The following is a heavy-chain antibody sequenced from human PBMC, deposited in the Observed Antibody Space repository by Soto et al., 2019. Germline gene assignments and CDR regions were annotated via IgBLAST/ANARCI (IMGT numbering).Heavy chain of an antibody. J-gene: IGHJ3*02. D-gene: IGHD2-15*01. CDR3: ARAYRIGIVVVVAATSELGDFDI. CDR2: INPSGGST. Sequence: ALGQVSCKAYGYTFTSYYITWVVQAPGQGLEWMGIINPSGGSTVYEEKCQGRGTINEDTSTSAVYMELRSLRAEDTAVYYCARAYRIGIVVVVAATSELGDFDIWGQGTVVTVS. V-gene: IGHV1-46*01. CDR1: GYTFTSYY.